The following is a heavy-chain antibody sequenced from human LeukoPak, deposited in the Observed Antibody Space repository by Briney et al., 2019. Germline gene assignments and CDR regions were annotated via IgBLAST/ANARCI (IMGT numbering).Heavy chain of an antibody. CDR3: ARGRSSRNRPRLDY. Sequence: SETLSLTCAVYGGSFSGYYWSWIRQPPGKGLEWIGGINHSGSTNYNPSLKSRVTISVDTSKNQFSLKLSSVTAADTAVYYCARGRSSRNRPRLDYWGQGTLVTVSS. J-gene: IGHJ4*02. V-gene: IGHV4-34*01. D-gene: IGHD1-14*01. CDR1: GGSFSGYY. CDR2: INHSGST.